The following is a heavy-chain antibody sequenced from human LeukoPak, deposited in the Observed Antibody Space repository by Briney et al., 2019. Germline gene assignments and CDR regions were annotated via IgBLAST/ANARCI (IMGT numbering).Heavy chain of an antibody. CDR1: GFKVSSRY. CDR3: ARDNGAGYYYYLDV. CDR2: IYSGGST. Sequence: GRSMRLSCAASGFKVSSRYMSWVRQAPGRGLEWVSVIYSGGSTYYADSVKGRFIISRDNLKNTVFLQVNSLRVEDTAVYYCARDNGAGYYYYLDVWGKGTTVTVSS. V-gene: IGHV3-53*01. J-gene: IGHJ6*03. D-gene: IGHD6-19*01.